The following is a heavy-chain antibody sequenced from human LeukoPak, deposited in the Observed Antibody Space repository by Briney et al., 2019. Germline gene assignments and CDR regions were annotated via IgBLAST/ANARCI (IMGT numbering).Heavy chain of an antibody. CDR2: VSGRGGTT. J-gene: IGHJ4*02. CDR1: GFTFSSYA. D-gene: IGHD3-9*01. Sequence: GGSLRLSCAASGFTFSSYAMNWVRQAPGKGLEWVATVSGRGGTTYYADSVRGRFTISRDNSKNTVYLQMNSLRAEDTAVYYCAKLTVIDYWGQGTLVTVSS. CDR3: AKLTVIDY. V-gene: IGHV3-23*01.